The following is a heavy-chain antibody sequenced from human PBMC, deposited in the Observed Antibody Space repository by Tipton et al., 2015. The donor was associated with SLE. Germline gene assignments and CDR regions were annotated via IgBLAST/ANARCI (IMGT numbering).Heavy chain of an antibody. CDR1: GGSISSSSYY. V-gene: IGHV4-39*07. D-gene: IGHD5-18*01. Sequence: TLSLTCTVCGGSISSSSYYWGWIRQPPGKGLEWIGSIYYSGSTYYNPSLKSRVTISVDTSKNQFSLKLSSVTAADTAVYYCARDRDTAKVFIDWGQGTLVTVSS. J-gene: IGHJ4*02. CDR3: ARDRDTAKVFID. CDR2: IYYSGST.